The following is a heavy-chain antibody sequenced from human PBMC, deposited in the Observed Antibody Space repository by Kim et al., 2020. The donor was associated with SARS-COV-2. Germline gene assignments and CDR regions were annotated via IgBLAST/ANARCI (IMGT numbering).Heavy chain of an antibody. CDR1: GYTFTSYA. D-gene: IGHD2-2*01. Sequence: ASVKVSCKASGYTFTSYAMNWVRQAPGQGLEWMGWINTNTGNPTYAQGFTGRFVFSLDTSVSTAYLQISSLKAEDTAVYYCAREDIVVVPAASGSTGSGAFDIWGQGTMVTVSS. J-gene: IGHJ3*02. V-gene: IGHV7-4-1*02. CDR2: INTNTGNP. CDR3: AREDIVVVPAASGSTGSGAFDI.